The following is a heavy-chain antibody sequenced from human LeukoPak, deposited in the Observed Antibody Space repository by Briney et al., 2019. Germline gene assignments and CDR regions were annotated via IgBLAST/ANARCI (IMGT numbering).Heavy chain of an antibody. CDR1: GFTFSSYW. CDR2: INSDGSST. Sequence: PGGSLRLSCAASGFTFSSYWVHWVRQAPGKGLVWVSRINSDGSSTSYADSVKGRYTISRDNTKNTLYLQMNSLRAEDTAVYYCARGGGEWLPGSHWGQGTLVTVSS. J-gene: IGHJ4*02. D-gene: IGHD6-19*01. CDR3: ARGGGEWLPGSH. V-gene: IGHV3-74*01.